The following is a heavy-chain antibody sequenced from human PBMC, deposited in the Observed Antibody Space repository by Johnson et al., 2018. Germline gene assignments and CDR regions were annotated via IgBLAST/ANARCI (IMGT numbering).Heavy chain of an antibody. J-gene: IGHJ6*03. CDR2: ISYDGSNK. CDR1: GFTFSSYG. V-gene: IGHV3-30*03. Sequence: QVQLVESGGGVVQPGRSLRLSCAASGFTFSSYGMHWVRQAPGKGLEWVAVISYDGSNKYYADSVKGRFTISRDNSKNTLDLQMNSLRPEDTAVYYCARNYYYMDVWGKGTTVTVSS. CDR3: ARNYYYMDV.